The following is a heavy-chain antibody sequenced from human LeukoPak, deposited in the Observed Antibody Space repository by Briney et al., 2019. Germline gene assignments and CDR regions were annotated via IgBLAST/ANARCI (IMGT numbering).Heavy chain of an antibody. J-gene: IGHJ5*02. D-gene: IGHD2-21*02. V-gene: IGHV3-69-1*01. CDR1: GFTFSDYY. CDR3: ARTKQGVVTAMPWFDP. CDR2: ISSSSTI. Sequence: GGSLRLSCAASGFTFSDYYMNWVRQAPGKGLEWVSSISSSSTIYYADSVKGRFTISRDNAKNSLYLQMNSLRAEDTAVYYCARTKQGVVTAMPWFDPWGQGTLVTVSS.